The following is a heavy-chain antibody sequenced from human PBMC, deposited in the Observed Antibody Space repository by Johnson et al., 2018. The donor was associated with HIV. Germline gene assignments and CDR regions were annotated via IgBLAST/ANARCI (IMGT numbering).Heavy chain of an antibody. CDR3: ARLPSWRGAFDI. V-gene: IGHV3-53*01. J-gene: IGHJ3*02. CDR2: GGT. D-gene: IGHD3-10*01. Sequence: GGTYYADSVKGRLIISRDNSKNTLYLQMNSLRAEDTAVYYCARLPSWRGAFDIWGQGTMVTVSS.